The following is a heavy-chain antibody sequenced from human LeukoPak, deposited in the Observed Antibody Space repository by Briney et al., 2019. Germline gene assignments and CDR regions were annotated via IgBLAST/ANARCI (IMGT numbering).Heavy chain of an antibody. CDR1: GAYGNSNY. CDR3: ARNGCDYAGCSRLKSYSWYYMDL. Sequence: SETLSLTCTVSGAYGNSNYLFWVRQSPWEGLEWVGGNKQSAKTKYNPSLESRITISVDTSKNQLSLKLTSVTAADTSVYYCARNGCDYAGCSRLKSYSWYYMDLWGTGTTVTVSS. D-gene: IGHD2-21*01. J-gene: IGHJ6*03. CDR2: NKQSAKT. V-gene: IGHV4-34*01.